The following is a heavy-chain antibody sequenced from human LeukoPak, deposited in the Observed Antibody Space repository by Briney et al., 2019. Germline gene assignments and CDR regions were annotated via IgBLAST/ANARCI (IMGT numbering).Heavy chain of an antibody. D-gene: IGHD3-10*01. V-gene: IGHV3-7*01. CDR2: IKQDGSEK. CDR1: GFTLSSYW. Sequence: RGSLRLSCAASGFTLSSYWMSWVRQAPGKGREWVANIKQDGSEKYYVDSVKGRFTISRDNAKNSLYLQMNSLRAEDTAVYYCAREVGSGSYYIYWGQGTLVTVSS. J-gene: IGHJ4*02. CDR3: AREVGSGSYYIY.